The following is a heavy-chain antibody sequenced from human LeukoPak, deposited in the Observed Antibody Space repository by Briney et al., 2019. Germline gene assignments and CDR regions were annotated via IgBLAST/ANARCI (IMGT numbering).Heavy chain of an antibody. J-gene: IGHJ4*02. CDR2: IKQDGSEK. V-gene: IGHV3-7*01. CDR1: GFTFSSDW. Sequence: GGSLRLSCAVSGFTFSSDWMIWVRQAPGKGLEWVANIKQDGSEKYYVDSVKGRFTISRDNAKNSLYLQMNSLRAEDTAVYYCARDHYYYDSSGYYFPSGFDYWGQGTLVTVSS. CDR3: ARDHYYYDSSGYYFPSGFDY. D-gene: IGHD3-22*01.